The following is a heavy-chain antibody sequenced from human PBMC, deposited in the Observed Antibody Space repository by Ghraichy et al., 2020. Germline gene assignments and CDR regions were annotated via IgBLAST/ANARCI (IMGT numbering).Heavy chain of an antibody. CDR2: IYYSGST. CDR3: ARDGGGYSYGRFDY. J-gene: IGHJ4*02. CDR1: GSSISSYY. Sequence: SETLSLTCTVSGSSISSYYWSWIRQPPGKGLEWIGYIYYSGSTNYNPSLKSRVTISVDTSKNQFSLKLSSVTAADTAVYYCARDGGGYSYGRFDYWGQGTLVTVSS. V-gene: IGHV4-59*01. D-gene: IGHD5-18*01.